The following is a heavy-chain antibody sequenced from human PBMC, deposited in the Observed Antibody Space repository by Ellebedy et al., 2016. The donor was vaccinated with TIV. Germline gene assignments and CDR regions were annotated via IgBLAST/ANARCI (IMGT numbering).Heavy chain of an antibody. Sequence: SETLSLXXTVSGGSISSSSYYWGWIRQPPGKGLEWIGSIYYSGSTYYNPSLKSRVTISVDTSKNQFSLKLSSVTAADTAVYYCARDLGQWLVTDYYYYGMDVWGQGTTVTVSS. V-gene: IGHV4-39*07. CDR3: ARDLGQWLVTDYYYYGMDV. D-gene: IGHD6-19*01. J-gene: IGHJ6*02. CDR2: IYYSGST. CDR1: GGSISSSSYY.